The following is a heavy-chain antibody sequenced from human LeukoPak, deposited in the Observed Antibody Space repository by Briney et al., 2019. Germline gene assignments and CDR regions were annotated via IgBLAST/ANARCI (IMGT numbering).Heavy chain of an antibody. CDR3: ARGRDRSKAGDH. Sequence: SETLSLTCAVYGGSCDDYYCSWLRQPPGQGLEWIGEIHPSGIFYYNSSLLSRVTISIDTSKSQFSLRLTSVTAADTAFYYCARGRDRSKAGDHWGQGSLVTVSS. D-gene: IGHD5-24*01. V-gene: IGHV4-34*01. J-gene: IGHJ4*02. CDR2: IHPSGIF. CDR1: GGSCDDYY.